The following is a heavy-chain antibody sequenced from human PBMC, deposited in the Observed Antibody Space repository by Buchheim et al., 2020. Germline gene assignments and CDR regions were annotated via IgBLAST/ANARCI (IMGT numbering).Heavy chain of an antibody. J-gene: IGHJ6*02. V-gene: IGHV3-30*04. CDR2: ISYDGSNK. Sequence: QVQLVESGGGVVQPGRSLRLSCAASGFTFSSYAMHWVRQAPGKGLEWVAVISYDGSNKYYADSVKGRFTISRDNSKNTLYLQMNSLRAEDTAVYYCARVPAEWLTIDYGMDVWGQGTT. D-gene: IGHD5-12*01. CDR1: GFTFSSYA. CDR3: ARVPAEWLTIDYGMDV.